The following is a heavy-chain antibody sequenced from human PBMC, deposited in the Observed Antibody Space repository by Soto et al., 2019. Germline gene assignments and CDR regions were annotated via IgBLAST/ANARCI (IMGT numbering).Heavy chain of an antibody. CDR3: ARDGGYNYGDNWFDP. Sequence: SETLSLTXTVSGGSISSYYWSWIRQPPGKGLEWIGYIYYSGSTSSHPSLKSRVTISVDTSKNQFSLKLSSVTAADTAVYYCARDGGYNYGDNWFDPWGQGTLVTVSS. J-gene: IGHJ5*02. CDR1: GGSISSYY. CDR2: IYYSGST. D-gene: IGHD5-18*01. V-gene: IGHV4-59*01.